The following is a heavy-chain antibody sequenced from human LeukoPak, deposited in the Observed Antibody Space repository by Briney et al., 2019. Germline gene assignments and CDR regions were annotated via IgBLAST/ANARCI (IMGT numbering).Heavy chain of an antibody. D-gene: IGHD6-19*01. CDR2: ISGDGSST. CDR1: GFTFDDSA. Sequence: GGSLRLSCAASGFTFDDSAMHWVRQAPGKGLEWVSLISGDGSSTYYTDSVKGRFTISRDNSKNSLYLQMNSLTTEDTALYYCAKDSGYTSGWYEYFQRWGQGTLVTVSS. J-gene: IGHJ1*01. V-gene: IGHV3-43*02. CDR3: AKDSGYTSGWYEYFQR.